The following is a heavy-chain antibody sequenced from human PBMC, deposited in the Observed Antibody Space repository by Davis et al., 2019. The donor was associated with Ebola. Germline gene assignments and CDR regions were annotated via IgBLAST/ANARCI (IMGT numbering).Heavy chain of an antibody. CDR3: ARGNPMYYDFWSGYYYYYYGMDV. CDR1: GYTFTSYD. J-gene: IGHJ6*02. V-gene: IGHV1-8*01. D-gene: IGHD3-3*01. CDR2: MNPNSGNT. Sequence: VSVKVSCKASGYTFTSYDINWVRQATGQGLEWMGWMNPNSGNTGYAQKFQGRVTMTRNTSISTAYMELSSLRSEDTAVYYCARGNPMYYDFWSGYYYYYYGMDVWGQGTTVTVSS.